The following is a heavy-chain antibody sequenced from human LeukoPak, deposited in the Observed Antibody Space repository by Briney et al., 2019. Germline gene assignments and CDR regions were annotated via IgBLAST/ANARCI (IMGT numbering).Heavy chain of an antibody. J-gene: IGHJ4*02. Sequence: GGSLRLSCAASGFTFSSYSMNWVRQAPGKGLEWVSSISSSSSYIYYADSVKGRFTISRDNAKNSLYLQMNSLRAEDTAVYYCASPVGATGGTDYWGQGTLVTVSS. CDR3: ASPVGATGGTDY. CDR2: ISSSSSYI. CDR1: GFTFSSYS. V-gene: IGHV3-21*01. D-gene: IGHD1-26*01.